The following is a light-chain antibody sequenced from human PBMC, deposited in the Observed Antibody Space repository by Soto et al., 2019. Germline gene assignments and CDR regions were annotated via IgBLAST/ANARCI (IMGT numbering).Light chain of an antibody. V-gene: IGKV1-6*01. CDR3: QQYNTYST. J-gene: IGKJ5*01. Sequence: AIQMTQSPSSLSASVGDRVTITCRASQGIRNDLGWYQQKPGKAPKLLIYAASSLESGVPSRFSGSGSGTDFTLTISSLQPEDFATYYCQQYNTYSTFGQGTRLAIK. CDR2: AAS. CDR1: QGIRND.